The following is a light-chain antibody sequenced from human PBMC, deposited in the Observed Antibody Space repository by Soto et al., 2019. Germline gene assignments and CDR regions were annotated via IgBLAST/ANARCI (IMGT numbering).Light chain of an antibody. CDR3: SSYTSSSTQG. CDR1: SSDDGGYNY. Sequence: QSALTQPASVSGSPGQSITISCTGTSSDDGGYNYVSWYQQHPGKAPKLMIYEVSNRPSGVSNRFSGSKSGNTASLTISGLQAEDEADYYCSSYTSSSTQGFGGGTKLTVL. V-gene: IGLV2-14*01. CDR2: EVS. J-gene: IGLJ2*01.